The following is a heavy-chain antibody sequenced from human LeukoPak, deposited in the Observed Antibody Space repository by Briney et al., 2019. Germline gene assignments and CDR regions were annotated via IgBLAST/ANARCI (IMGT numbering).Heavy chain of an antibody. V-gene: IGHV4-4*07. D-gene: IGHD1/OR15-1a*01. CDR1: GGSISSYY. CDR3: ARKPIINNAWYYFDY. Sequence: PSETLSLTCTVSGGSISSYYWSWIRQPAGKGLEWIGRIYTSGGTNYNPSLKSRVTMSVDTSKTQFSLKLSSVTAADTAVYYCARKPIINNAWYYFDYWGQGTLVTVSS. J-gene: IGHJ4*02. CDR2: IYTSGGT.